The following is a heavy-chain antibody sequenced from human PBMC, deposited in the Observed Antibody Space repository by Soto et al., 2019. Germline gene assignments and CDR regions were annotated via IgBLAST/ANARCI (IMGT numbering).Heavy chain of an antibody. D-gene: IGHD6-19*01. V-gene: IGHV1-69*04. CDR2: IIPILGIA. J-gene: IGHJ5*02. CDR3: ARDQGSSGWYVKDP. Sequence: ASVKVSCKASGGTFSSYTISWVRQAPGQGLEWMGRIIPILGIANYAQKFQGRVTITADKSTSTAYMELSSLRSEDTVVYYCARDQGSSGWYVKDPWGQGTLVTVSS. CDR1: GGTFSSYT.